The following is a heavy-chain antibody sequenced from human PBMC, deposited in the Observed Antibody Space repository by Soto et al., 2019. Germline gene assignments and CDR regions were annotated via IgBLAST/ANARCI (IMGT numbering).Heavy chain of an antibody. V-gene: IGHV1-8*01. D-gene: IGHD2-2*01. CDR2: INPDSDNT. CDR3: ARGRRYCTTTSCYPPALFPYGRDV. CDR1: GYTFTNDD. J-gene: IGHJ6*02. Sequence: QVQLVQSGAEVKKPGASVKVSCETSGYTFTNDDINWVRQAAGQGLEWMGWINPDSDNTGYAQKFQGRVTMTRDTSISTSYMELNSLRSEDTAVYYCARGRRYCTTTSCYPPALFPYGRDVWGQGTTVTVSS.